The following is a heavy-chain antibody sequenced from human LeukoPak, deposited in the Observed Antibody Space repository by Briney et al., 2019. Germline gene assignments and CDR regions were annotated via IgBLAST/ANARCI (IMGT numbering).Heavy chain of an antibody. V-gene: IGHV4-34*01. CDR2: INHSGST. Sequence: PSETLSLTCAVYGGSFSGYYWSWIRQPPGKGLGWIGEINHSGSTNYNPSLKSRVTIPVDTSKNQFSLKLSSVTAADTAVYYCARGRSDYAKYYYYYYYMDVWGKGTTVTASS. CDR1: GGSFSGYY. CDR3: ARGRSDYAKYYYYYYYMDV. J-gene: IGHJ6*03. D-gene: IGHD5-12*01.